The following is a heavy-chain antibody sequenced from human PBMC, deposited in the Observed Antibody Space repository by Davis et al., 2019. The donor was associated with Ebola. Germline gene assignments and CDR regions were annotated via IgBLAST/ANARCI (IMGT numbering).Heavy chain of an antibody. V-gene: IGHV4-59*01. J-gene: IGHJ6*04. CDR1: GGSISSYY. Sequence: MPSETLSLTCTVSGGSISSYYWSWIRQPPGKGLEWIGYIYYSGSTNYNPSLKSRVTISVDTSKNQFSLKLSSVTAADTAVYYCAREDIVVVVAATGGPGYYGMDVWGKGTTVTVSS. D-gene: IGHD2-15*01. CDR3: AREDIVVVVAATGGPGYYGMDV. CDR2: IYYSGST.